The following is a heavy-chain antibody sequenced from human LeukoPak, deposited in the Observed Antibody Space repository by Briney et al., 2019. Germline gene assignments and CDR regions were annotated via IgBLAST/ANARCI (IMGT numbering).Heavy chain of an antibody. D-gene: IGHD2-15*01. CDR3: ARGVGYCSGGSCYDYWYFDL. J-gene: IGHJ2*01. V-gene: IGHV4-59*01. Sequence: SETLSLTCTVSGGSISSYYWSWIRQPPGKGLEWIGYIYYSGSTNYNPSLKSRVTISVDTSKNQFSLKLSSVTAADTAVYYCARGVGYCSGGSCYDYWYFDLWGRGTLVTVSS. CDR1: GGSISSYY. CDR2: IYYSGST.